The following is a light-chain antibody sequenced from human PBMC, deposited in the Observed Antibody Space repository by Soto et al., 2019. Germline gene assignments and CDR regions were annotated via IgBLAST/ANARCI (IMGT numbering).Light chain of an antibody. CDR2: EVS. Sequence: QSVLTQPRSVSGSPGQSVAISCTVTSRDVDAYDFVSWYQHHPGKAPKLIISEVSKRPSGVSHRFSGSKSGNTASLTISGLQAEDEADYFCCSFAGSFYVFGTGTKVTVL. V-gene: IGLV2-11*01. CDR1: SRDVDAYDF. CDR3: CSFAGSFYV. J-gene: IGLJ1*01.